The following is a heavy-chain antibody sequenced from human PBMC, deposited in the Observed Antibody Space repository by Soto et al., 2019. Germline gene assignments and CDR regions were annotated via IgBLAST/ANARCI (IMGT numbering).Heavy chain of an antibody. CDR2: FDPEDGET. Sequence: ASVKVSCKVSGYTLTELSMHWVRQAPGKGPEWMGGFDPEDGETIYAQKFQGRVTVTEDTSTDTAYMELSSLRSEDTAVSYCATLGVRALDYWGQGTLVTVS. CDR3: ATLGVRALDY. J-gene: IGHJ4*02. V-gene: IGHV1-24*01. CDR1: GYTLTELS.